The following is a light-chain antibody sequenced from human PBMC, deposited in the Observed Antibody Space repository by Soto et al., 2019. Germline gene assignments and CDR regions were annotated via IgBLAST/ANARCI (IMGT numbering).Light chain of an antibody. J-gene: IGLJ1*01. V-gene: IGLV2-8*01. CDR3: SSYAGSNTPYV. CDR2: EVN. CDR1: SSDVGGYNY. Sequence: QSVLTQPPSASGSPGQSVTISCTGTSSDVGGYNYVSWYHQYPGKAPKLMIYEVNKRPSGVPDRFSGSKSGNTASLTVSGLQAEDEADYYCSSYAGSNTPYVFGTGTKVTVL.